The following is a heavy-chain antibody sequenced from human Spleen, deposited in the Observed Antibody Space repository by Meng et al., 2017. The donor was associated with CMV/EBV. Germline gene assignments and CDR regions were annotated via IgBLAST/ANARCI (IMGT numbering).Heavy chain of an antibody. CDR1: GFTVSSNF. CDR3: ARVQYIGTYSEAFDI. Sequence: GESLKISCAASGFTVSSNFMTWVRQAPGKGLEWVSVIYSGGSTYYADCVKGRFTISRDNSKNTLYLQMNSLRAEDTAVYYCARVQYIGTYSEAFDIWGQGTMVTVSS. J-gene: IGHJ3*02. D-gene: IGHD1-26*01. V-gene: IGHV3-53*01. CDR2: IYSGGST.